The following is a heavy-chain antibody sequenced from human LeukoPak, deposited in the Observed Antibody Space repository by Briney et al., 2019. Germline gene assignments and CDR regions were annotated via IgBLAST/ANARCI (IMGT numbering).Heavy chain of an antibody. J-gene: IGHJ4*02. D-gene: IGHD4-17*01. Sequence: GGSLRLSCAASGFTFSSYAMHWVRQAPGKGLEWVAVISYDGSNKYYADSVKGRFTISRDNSKNTLYLQMNSLRAEDTAVYYCARGTGSPRTTVTGYWGQGTLVTVSS. V-gene: IGHV3-30*04. CDR1: GFTFSSYA. CDR3: ARGTGSPRTTVTGY. CDR2: ISYDGSNK.